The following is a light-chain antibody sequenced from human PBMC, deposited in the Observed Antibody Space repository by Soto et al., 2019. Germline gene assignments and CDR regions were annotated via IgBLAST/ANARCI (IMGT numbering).Light chain of an antibody. CDR2: SAS. CDR3: KQYNNCPPIT. V-gene: IGKV3-15*01. J-gene: IGKJ5*01. Sequence: ERVMTQSPATLSVSPGERSTLSCMASQSISYNLAWYQQKPGQAPRVLIYSASTRATGXPARFSGSGSGTEFTLTISSLQSEDFAVYYCKQYNNCPPITFGQGTRLEIK. CDR1: QSISYN.